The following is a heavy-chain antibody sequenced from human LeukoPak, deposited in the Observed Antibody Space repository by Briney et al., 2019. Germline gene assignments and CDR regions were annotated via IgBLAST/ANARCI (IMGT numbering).Heavy chain of an antibody. CDR1: GFTFNNYG. CDR2: ISYDGRNI. Sequence: PGKSLRLSCAASGFTFNNYGMHWVRQAPGKGLEWVAVISYDGRNIHYPDSVKGRFTISRDISMDTLWLQMDSLRTEDTAVYYCAKGPLRGTAAAIDYWGQGTLVTVSS. CDR3: AKGPLRGTAAAIDY. D-gene: IGHD2-2*01. J-gene: IGHJ4*02. V-gene: IGHV3-30*18.